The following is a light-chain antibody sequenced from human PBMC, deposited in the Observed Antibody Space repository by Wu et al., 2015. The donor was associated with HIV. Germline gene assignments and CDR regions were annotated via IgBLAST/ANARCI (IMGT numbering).Light chain of an antibody. CDR2: GAS. Sequence: EIVLTQSPGTLSLSPGERAIHSCRASQSVNSRSVAWYQQKPGQAPRLLIYGASSRATGIPDRFSGSGSGTDFTLTISRLEPEDFAVYYCQQYGSLPRFGQGTKLENK. CDR1: QSVNSRS. J-gene: IGKJ2*03. V-gene: IGKV3-20*01. CDR3: QQYGSLPR.